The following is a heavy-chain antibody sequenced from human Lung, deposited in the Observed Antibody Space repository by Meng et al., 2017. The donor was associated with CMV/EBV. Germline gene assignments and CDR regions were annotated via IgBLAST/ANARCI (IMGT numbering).Heavy chain of an antibody. Sequence: GESLKISCVAPGFTFGHYWMSWVRRSPARGLEWVANIKQDATEARYADSTKGRFTISRDNTRKAVSLEMNSLRVEDSAVYYCARVFGDDSTCFNALDFWGQGTPVTVSS. J-gene: IGHJ4*02. CDR2: IKQDATEA. D-gene: IGHD2-2*01. CDR3: ARVFGDDSTCFNALDF. V-gene: IGHV3-7*01. CDR1: GFTFGHYW.